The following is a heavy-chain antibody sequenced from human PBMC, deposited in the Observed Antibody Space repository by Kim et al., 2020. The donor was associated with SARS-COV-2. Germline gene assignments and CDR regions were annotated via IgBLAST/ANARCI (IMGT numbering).Heavy chain of an antibody. Sequence: RRYDMSGGRQAGGKGVERVEAISGRGGSKDYAETVKGRFTISRENAKNTLYLQRNSLRAEDTAVYYCAKDSGATMIVVGGPWDYWGQGTLAT. J-gene: IGHJ4*02. V-gene: IGHV3-23*01. CDR1: RRYD. D-gene: IGHD3-22*01. CDR3: AKDSGATMIVVGGPWDY. CDR2: ISGRGGSK.